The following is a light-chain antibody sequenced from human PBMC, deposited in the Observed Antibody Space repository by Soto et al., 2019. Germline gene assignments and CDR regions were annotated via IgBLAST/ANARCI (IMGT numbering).Light chain of an antibody. Sequence: EIVMTQSPATLSVSPGERSTLSCRASQSVSSNLAWYQQKPGQXPRXXIYGASSRATGIPDRFSGSGSGTGFTITISSLEPEDFEVYDCQQYNLSPRTFGQGTKVDI. J-gene: IGKJ1*01. CDR1: QSVSSN. CDR3: QQYNLSPRT. V-gene: IGKV3D-15*02. CDR2: GAS.